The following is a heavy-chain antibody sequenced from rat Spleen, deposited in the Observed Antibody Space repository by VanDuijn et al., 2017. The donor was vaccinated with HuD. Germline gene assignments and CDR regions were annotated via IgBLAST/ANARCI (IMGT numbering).Heavy chain of an antibody. CDR1: GXSLTSYS. V-gene: IGHV2-70*01. J-gene: IGHJ3*01. Sequence: QVQLKESGPGLVQPSETLSLTCTVSGXSLTSYSVSWVRQPSGKGPEWMGRMWYDGDTAYNSALKSRLSISRDTSKSQIFLKRNSLQTEDTAMYVCARGWDRFAYWGQGTLVTVSS. CDR3: ARGWDRFAY. CDR2: MWYDGDT. D-gene: IGHD5-1*01.